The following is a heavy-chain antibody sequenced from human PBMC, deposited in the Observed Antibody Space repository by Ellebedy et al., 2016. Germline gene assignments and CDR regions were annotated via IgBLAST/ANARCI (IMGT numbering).Heavy chain of an antibody. CDR3: GRPRQSLAHDPFHI. J-gene: IGHJ3*02. CDR1: GGSVSSGNYY. V-gene: IGHV4-39*01. CDR2: IHYSGRT. D-gene: IGHD6-19*01. Sequence: SETLSLXXTVSGGSVSSGNYYWGWIRQPPGKGLEWIGSIHYSGRTYYNPSLRSRFTISVDTSKNQFSLMVISVTAADTSVYYCGRPRQSLAHDPFHIWGQGTVVTVSS.